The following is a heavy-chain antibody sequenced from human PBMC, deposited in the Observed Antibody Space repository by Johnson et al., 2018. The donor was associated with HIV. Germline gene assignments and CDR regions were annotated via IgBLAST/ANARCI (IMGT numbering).Heavy chain of an antibody. D-gene: IGHD1-26*01. CDR1: GFTFSNYA. CDR2: ISSNGGST. Sequence: VQLVESGGGLVQPGGSLRLSCAASGFTFSNYAMHWVRQAPGKGLEYVSAISSNGGSTYSANSVKGRFTISRDNSKNTLYLQMGSLRAEDMSVYYCARVGPRSRDAFDIWGQGTMVTVSS. CDR3: ARVGPRSRDAFDI. V-gene: IGHV3-64*01. J-gene: IGHJ3*02.